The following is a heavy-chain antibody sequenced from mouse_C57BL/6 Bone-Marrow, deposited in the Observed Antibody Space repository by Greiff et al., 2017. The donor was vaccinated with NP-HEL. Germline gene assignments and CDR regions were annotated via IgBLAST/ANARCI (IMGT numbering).Heavy chain of an antibody. CDR2: ISYSGST. V-gene: IGHV3-8*01. CDR1: GYSITSDY. Sequence: VQLKESGPGLAKPSQTLSLTCSVTGYSITSDYWNWIRKFPGNKLEYMGYISYSGSTYYNPSPKRRISITRDTSKNQYYLQVNSVTTEDTATYYCARATITPLWYFDVWGTGTTVTVSS. CDR3: ARATITPLWYFDV. J-gene: IGHJ1*03. D-gene: IGHD1-1*01.